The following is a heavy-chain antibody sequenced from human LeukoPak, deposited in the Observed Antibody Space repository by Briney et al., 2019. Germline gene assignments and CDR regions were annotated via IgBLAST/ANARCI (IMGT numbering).Heavy chain of an antibody. V-gene: IGHV4-59*01. CDR3: ARDPMIVVVTEDADYMDV. D-gene: IGHD3-22*01. CDR1: GGPIRGYY. J-gene: IGHJ6*03. Sequence: SETLSLTCNVSGGPIRGYYWSWIRQSPEKGLEWIGYIYSSGSTNYNPSLKSRVTMSVDTSKNQLSLKVSSVTAADTAVYYCARDPMIVVVTEDADYMDVWGKGTTVTVSS. CDR2: IYSSGST.